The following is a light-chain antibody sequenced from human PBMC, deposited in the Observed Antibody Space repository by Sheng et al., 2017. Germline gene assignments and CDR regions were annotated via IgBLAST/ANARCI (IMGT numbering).Light chain of an antibody. CDR3: QQYGDSPET. V-gene: IGKV3-20*01. CDR1: QNVTSTY. CDR2: GAS. J-gene: IGKJ1*01. Sequence: EIVLTQSPGTLSLSPGERATLSCRTSQNVTSTYLAWYQQKPGQAPRLLIYGASNRATGIPDRFSGSASGTDFTLTISRLEPEDFAVYYCQQYGDSPETFGQGTKVEIK.